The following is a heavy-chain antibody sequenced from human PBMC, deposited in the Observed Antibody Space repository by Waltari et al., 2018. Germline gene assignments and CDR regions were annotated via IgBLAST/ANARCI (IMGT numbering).Heavy chain of an antibody. J-gene: IGHJ1*01. V-gene: IGHV4-39*01. CDR3: ASGGVTGRYFQH. D-gene: IGHD3-16*01. Sequence: QLQLQESGPGLVKPSETLSLTCTVSGGSISDSPYYWGWIRQPPGKGLEWIGIVYYTGSSSYNPSLKSRVPTSVDTSKTQFSLKLSSVTAADTAVYYCASGGVTGRYFQHWGQGTLVTVSS. CDR2: VYYTGSS. CDR1: GGSISDSPYY.